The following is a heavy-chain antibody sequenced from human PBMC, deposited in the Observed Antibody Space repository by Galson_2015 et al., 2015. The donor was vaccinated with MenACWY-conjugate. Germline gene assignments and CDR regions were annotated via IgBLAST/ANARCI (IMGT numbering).Heavy chain of an antibody. CDR1: GYSFTSYW. J-gene: IGHJ3*02. D-gene: IGHD2-2*01. V-gene: IGHV5-51*03. CDR2: IYPGDSDT. Sequence: QSGAEVKKPGESLKISCKGSGYSFTSYWIGWVRQMPGKGLEWMGIIYPGDSDTRYSPSFQGQVTISADKSISTAYLQWSSLEASDTAMYYCARLRGSDIVVVPAAHAFDIWGQGTMVTVSS. CDR3: ARLRGSDIVVVPAAHAFDI.